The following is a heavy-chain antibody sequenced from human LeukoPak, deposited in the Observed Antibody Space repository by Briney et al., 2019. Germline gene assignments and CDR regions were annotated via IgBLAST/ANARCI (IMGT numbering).Heavy chain of an antibody. CDR2: ISSSSSYI. V-gene: IGHV3-21*01. Sequence: GGSLRLSCAASGFTLSSYSMNWVRQAPGKGLAWVSSISSSSSYIYYADSVKGRFTISRDNAKNSLYLQMNSLRAEDTAVYYCAREGDEDAFDIWGQGTMVTVSS. CDR3: AREGDEDAFDI. J-gene: IGHJ3*02. D-gene: IGHD2-21*02. CDR1: GFTLSSYS.